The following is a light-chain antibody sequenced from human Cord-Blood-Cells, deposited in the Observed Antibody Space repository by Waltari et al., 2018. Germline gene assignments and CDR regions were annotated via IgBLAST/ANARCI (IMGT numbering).Light chain of an antibody. CDR1: SSDVGSYTL. CDR2: EGS. Sequence: QSALTQPASVSGSPGQSITISCTGTSSDVGSYTLVSWYQQHPGKAPKLMIYEGSKRPSGVSNRCSGSKSGNTASLTISGLQAEDEADYYCCSYAGSSTYVVFGGGTKLTVL. CDR3: CSYAGSSTYVV. V-gene: IGLV2-23*01. J-gene: IGLJ2*01.